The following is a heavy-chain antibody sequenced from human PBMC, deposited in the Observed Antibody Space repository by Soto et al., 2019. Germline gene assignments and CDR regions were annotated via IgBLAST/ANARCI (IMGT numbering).Heavy chain of an antibody. Sequence: QIQLVQYGAVVKKPGASVTVSCKASGYTFTAHTLHWVRQAPGQRLEWMGWIFPGNGNTKYSQKLQGRVTIGADTSATTVYMELSSLGSEDTAVYYCAREMAGWWPLQDWGQGTLVIVSS. D-gene: IGHD2-8*02. V-gene: IGHV1-3*01. CDR3: AREMAGWWPLQD. CDR1: GYTFTAHT. J-gene: IGHJ4*02. CDR2: IFPGNGNT.